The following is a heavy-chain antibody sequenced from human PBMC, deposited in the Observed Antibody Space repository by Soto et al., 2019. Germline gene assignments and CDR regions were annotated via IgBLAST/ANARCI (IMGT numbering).Heavy chain of an antibody. D-gene: IGHD4-17*01. J-gene: IGHJ5*02. CDR3: ARGGKPYGADNWFDP. CDR2: INPSGGST. V-gene: IGHV1-46*01. Sequence: ASVKVSCKASGYTFTSYYMHWVRQAPGQGLEWMGIINPSGGSTSYAQKFQGRVTMTRDTSTSTVYMELSSLRSDDTAVYYCARGGKPYGADNWFDPWGQGTLVTVSS. CDR1: GYTFTSYY.